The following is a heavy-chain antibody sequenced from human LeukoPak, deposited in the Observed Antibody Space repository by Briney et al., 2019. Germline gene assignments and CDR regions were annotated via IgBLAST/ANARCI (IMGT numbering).Heavy chain of an antibody. CDR2: IYYSGST. Sequence: SETLSLTCTVSGGSISSYYWSWIRQPPGKGLEWIGYIYYSGSTNYNTSLKSRVTISVDTSKNQFSLKLSSVTAADTAVYYCARGSAYYYDSSGYPTFDYWGLGTLVTVSS. CDR3: ARGSAYYYDSSGYPTFDY. J-gene: IGHJ4*02. V-gene: IGHV4-59*01. D-gene: IGHD3-22*01. CDR1: GGSISSYY.